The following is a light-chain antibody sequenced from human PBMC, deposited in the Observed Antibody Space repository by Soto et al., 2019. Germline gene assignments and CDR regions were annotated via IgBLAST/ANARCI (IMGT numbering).Light chain of an antibody. J-gene: IGKJ2*01. Sequence: DIQMTQSPSSLSVSVGDRVTITCQASQDISNYLNWYQQKPGKAPKLLIYDAANLETGVPSRFSGSGSGTDFTITISSLQPEDIATYYCQQYDSLPQYTFGQGTKLEIK. CDR1: QDISNY. V-gene: IGKV1-33*01. CDR2: DAA. CDR3: QQYDSLPQYT.